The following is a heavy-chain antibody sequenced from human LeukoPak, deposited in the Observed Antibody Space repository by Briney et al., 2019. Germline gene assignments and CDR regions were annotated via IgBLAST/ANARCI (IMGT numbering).Heavy chain of an antibody. CDR3: ARDNSIGGRGWWFDP. CDR2: ISYDGSHK. D-gene: IGHD4-23*01. J-gene: IGHJ5*02. CDR1: GFTFSSYA. Sequence: PGGSLRLSCAASGFTFSSYALHWVRQAPGKGLEWVAVISYDGSHKYADSVKGRFTISRDNSKNTLYLQMNSLRAEDTAVYYCARDNSIGGRGWWFDPWGQGTLVTVSS. V-gene: IGHV3-30*04.